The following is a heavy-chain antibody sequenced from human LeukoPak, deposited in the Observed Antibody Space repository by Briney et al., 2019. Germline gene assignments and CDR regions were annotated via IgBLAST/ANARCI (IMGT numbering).Heavy chain of an antibody. J-gene: IGHJ4*02. V-gene: IGHV4-38-2*01. CDR3: ARMVSFDY. Sequence: PSKTLSLTCAVSGYSISSGYYWGWIRQPPGKGLEWIGSIYHSGSTYYNPSLKSRVTISVDTSKNQFSLKLSSVTAADTAVYYCARMVSFDYWGQGTLVTVSS. CDR2: IYHSGST. CDR1: GYSISSGYY. D-gene: IGHD5-18*01.